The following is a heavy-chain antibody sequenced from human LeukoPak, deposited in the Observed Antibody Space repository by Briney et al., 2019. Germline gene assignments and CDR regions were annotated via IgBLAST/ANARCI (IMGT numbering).Heavy chain of an antibody. D-gene: IGHD5-24*01. CDR2: IKQDGSEK. CDR3: ARDGGRWLQLYYFDY. CDR1: GFTFSSYL. V-gene: IGHV3-7*05. J-gene: IGHJ4*02. Sequence: GGALRLSCAASGFTFSSYLMSWVRQAPGERLEWGAHIKQDGSEKYYVDSVKGRFTISRDNAKNSLHLQMNSLRAEDTAVYYCARDGGRWLQLYYFDYWGQGTLVTVSS.